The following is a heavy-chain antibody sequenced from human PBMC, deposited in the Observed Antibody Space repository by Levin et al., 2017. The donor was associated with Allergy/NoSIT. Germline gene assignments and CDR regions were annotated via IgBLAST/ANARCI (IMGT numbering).Heavy chain of an antibody. CDR2: IGSSTSYI. V-gene: IGHV3-21*01. Sequence: KAGGSLRLSCTASGFTFSSHSMNWVRQAPGKGLEWVSAIGSSTSYIYYADSVKGRFTISRDNAKDSLYLQMNSLRAEDTAVYYCASSWFWAVAGTTPPTYWGQGTLVTVSS. D-gene: IGHD6-19*01. CDR1: GFTFSSHS. J-gene: IGHJ4*02. CDR3: ASSWFWAVAGTTPPTY.